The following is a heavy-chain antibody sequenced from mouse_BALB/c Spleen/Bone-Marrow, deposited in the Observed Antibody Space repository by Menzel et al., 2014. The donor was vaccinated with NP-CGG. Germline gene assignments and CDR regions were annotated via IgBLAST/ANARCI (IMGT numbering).Heavy chain of an antibody. CDR2: ISPESNTI. J-gene: IGHJ3*01. D-gene: IGHD2-3*01. CDR3: ARLGYYGWFAY. CDR1: GLDFSRYW. Sequence: EVMLVESGGGLVQPGGSLKLSCAASGLDFSRYWMSWVRQAPGKGLQWIGEISPESNTINYTPSLKDKFIISRDNAKNTLYLQMSKVRSEDTALYCCARLGYYGWFAYWGQGTLVTVSA. V-gene: IGHV4-1*02.